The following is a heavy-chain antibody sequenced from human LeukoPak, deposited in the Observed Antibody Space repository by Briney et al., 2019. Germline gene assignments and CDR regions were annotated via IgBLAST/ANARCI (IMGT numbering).Heavy chain of an antibody. D-gene: IGHD3-3*01. CDR1: GGSFSGYY. J-gene: IGHJ4*02. V-gene: IGHV4-34*01. Sequence: SETLSLTCAVYGGSFSGYYWSWIRQPPGKGLEWIGEINHSGSTNYNPSLKSRVTISVDTSKNQFSLKLSSVTAADTAVYYCASLDFWSGTESWGQGTLVTVSS. CDR2: INHSGST. CDR3: ASLDFWSGTES.